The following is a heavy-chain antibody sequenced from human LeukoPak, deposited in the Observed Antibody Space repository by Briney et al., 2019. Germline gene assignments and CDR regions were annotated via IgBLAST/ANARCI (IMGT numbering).Heavy chain of an antibody. CDR3: ARATRYYYGSGSNLDY. V-gene: IGHV4-38-2*02. CDR2: IYHSGST. CDR1: GYSISSGYY. D-gene: IGHD3-10*01. J-gene: IGHJ4*02. Sequence: SETLSLTCTVSGYSISSGYYWGWIRQPPGKGLEWIGSIYHSGSTYYNPSLKSRVTISVDTSKNQFSLKLSSVTAADTAVYYCARATRYYYGSGSNLDYWGQGTLVTVSS.